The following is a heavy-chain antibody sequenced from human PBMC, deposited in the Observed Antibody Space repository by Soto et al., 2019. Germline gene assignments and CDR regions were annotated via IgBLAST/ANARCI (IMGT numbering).Heavy chain of an antibody. Sequence: SETLSLTCTVSGGSASSVTYYWSWIRQPPGKGLEWIGYIYYSGRTTYNPSLQSRVTISVDTSKNQFSLKLNSVAAADTAVYYCARDRVTTPRFYDYWGQGTLVTVSS. CDR3: ARDRVTTPRFYDY. CDR2: IYYSGRT. CDR1: GGSASSVTYY. V-gene: IGHV4-61*01. D-gene: IGHD2-21*02. J-gene: IGHJ4*02.